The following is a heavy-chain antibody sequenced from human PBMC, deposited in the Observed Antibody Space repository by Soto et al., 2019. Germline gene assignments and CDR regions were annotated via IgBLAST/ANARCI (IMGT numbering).Heavy chain of an antibody. CDR1: DGSLGDDY. J-gene: IGHJ5*02. V-gene: IGHV4-34*01. D-gene: IGHD1-1*01. Sequence: PSETLSLTCAVYDGSLGDDYYTWTRQSPGKGLEWIGEIHPSGSTYYNPFLKTRVTLSQDTSKKQFSLNLISVTAADTGEYYCSRGNDAYKGGRTWGQGTLVTVS. CDR2: IHPSGST. CDR3: SRGNDAYKGGRT.